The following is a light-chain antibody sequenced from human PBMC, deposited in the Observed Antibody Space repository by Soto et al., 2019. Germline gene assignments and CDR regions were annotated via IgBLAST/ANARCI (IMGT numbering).Light chain of an antibody. Sequence: DIQMTQSPSSLSASVGDRVTITCRTSQSVTTFLNWYQQKPGEAPKLLIYHASKLAKGVTSGFSGRGSGTDFSFIITSLQREDLATYYCQQYYGLPPLTFGQGTRLEIK. J-gene: IGKJ5*01. CDR3: QQYYGLPPLT. CDR2: HAS. CDR1: QSVTTF. V-gene: IGKV1-33*01.